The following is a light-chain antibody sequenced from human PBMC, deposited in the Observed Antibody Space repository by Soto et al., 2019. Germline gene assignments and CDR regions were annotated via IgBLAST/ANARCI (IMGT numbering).Light chain of an antibody. CDR1: QSISGR. CDR2: KAS. V-gene: IGKV1-5*03. J-gene: IGKJ2*01. CDR3: QQYRSYLYT. Sequence: DIEMTQSPSTLSASVGDRVTITCRASQSISGRLAWYQRKPGKAPKPLIYKASTLERCLPSRFSGSGSGTEFTLTMSQLQPDDFATYYCQQYRSYLYTFGQGTKLEIK.